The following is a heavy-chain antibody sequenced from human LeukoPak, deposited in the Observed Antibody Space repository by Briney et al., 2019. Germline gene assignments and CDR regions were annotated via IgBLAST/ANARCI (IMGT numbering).Heavy chain of an antibody. D-gene: IGHD3-22*01. CDR1: GGSISSYY. V-gene: IGHV4-59*08. CDR3: ARREVVGYYYDSSGDAFDI. J-gene: IGHJ3*02. Sequence: SETLSLTCTVSGGSISSYYWRWIRQPPGKGLEWIGYIYYSGSTNYNPSLKSRVTISVDTSKNQFSLKLSSVTAADTAVYYCARREVVGYYYDSSGDAFDIWGQGTVVTVSS. CDR2: IYYSGST.